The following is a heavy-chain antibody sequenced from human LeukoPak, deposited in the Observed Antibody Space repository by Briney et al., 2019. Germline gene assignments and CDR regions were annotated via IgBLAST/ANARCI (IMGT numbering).Heavy chain of an antibody. J-gene: IGHJ4*02. CDR2: IYYSGST. V-gene: IGHV4-59*11. Sequence: SETLFLTCTVSGCSISSHYWSWIRQPPGKGLEWIGYIYYSGSTNYNPSLKSRVTISVDTSKNQFSLKLSSVTAADTAVYYCASVSRAAAADYWGQGTLVTVSS. D-gene: IGHD6-13*01. CDR3: ASVSRAAAADY. CDR1: GCSISSHY.